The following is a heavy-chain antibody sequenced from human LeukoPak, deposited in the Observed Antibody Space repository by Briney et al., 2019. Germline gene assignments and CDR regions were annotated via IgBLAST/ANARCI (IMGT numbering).Heavy chain of an antibody. V-gene: IGHV1-18*01. CDR3: ARDGVEWIEGFDY. CDR2: ISAYDGNT. D-gene: IGHD3-3*01. J-gene: IGHJ4*02. CDR1: GYSFANYG. Sequence: ASVKVSCKTFGYSFANYGISWVRQAPGQGLEWMGWISAYDGNTNYAQKLQGRVTMTTDTSTSTAYMELRSLRSDDTAVYYCARDGVEWIEGFDYWGQGTLVTVSS.